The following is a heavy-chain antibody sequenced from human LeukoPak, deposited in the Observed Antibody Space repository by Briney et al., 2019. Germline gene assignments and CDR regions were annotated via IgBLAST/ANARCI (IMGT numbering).Heavy chain of an antibody. D-gene: IGHD3-3*01. CDR1: DGSISSSSYY. Sequence: PSETLSLTCTVVFDGSISSSSYYWGWIRQPPGKGLEWIGSFYYSRSSYYNPSLNHRVTISADTSKSKFSLKLSSVTAADTAVYYCARLWRAAIDYGGQGILVTVSS. J-gene: IGHJ4*02. V-gene: IGHV4-39*01. CDR3: ARLWRAAIDY. CDR2: FYYSRSS.